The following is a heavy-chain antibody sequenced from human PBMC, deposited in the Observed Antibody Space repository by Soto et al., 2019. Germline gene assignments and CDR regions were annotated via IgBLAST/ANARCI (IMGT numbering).Heavy chain of an antibody. CDR3: AKRSDLPVVAKVYYFDY. J-gene: IGHJ4*02. Sequence: QPGGSLRLSCSASGFSFSTQAMSWVRQAPGKGLEWVSSISGGGNSAYYADSVKGRFTVSRDNSKSTLFLQLNSLRAEDTALYYCAKRSDLPVVAKVYYFDYWGQGSPVTVSS. D-gene: IGHD2-15*01. CDR1: GFSFSTQA. CDR2: ISGGGNSA. V-gene: IGHV3-23*01.